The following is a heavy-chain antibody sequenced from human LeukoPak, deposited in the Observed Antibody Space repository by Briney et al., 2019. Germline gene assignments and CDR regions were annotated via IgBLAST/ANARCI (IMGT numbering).Heavy chain of an antibody. CDR3: ATASLWRPFDY. Sequence: ASVKVSCKVSGYTLTELSMHWMRQAPGKGLEWMGGSDPEDGETICAQKFQGRVTMTEDTSTDTAYMELSSLRSEDTAVYYCATASLWRPFDYWGQGTLVTVSS. CDR2: SDPEDGET. V-gene: IGHV1-24*01. J-gene: IGHJ4*02. D-gene: IGHD3-16*01. CDR1: GYTLTELS.